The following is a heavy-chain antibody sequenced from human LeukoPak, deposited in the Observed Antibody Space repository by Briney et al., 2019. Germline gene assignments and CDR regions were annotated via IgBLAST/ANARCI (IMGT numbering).Heavy chain of an antibody. CDR2: ISWDGGST. V-gene: IGHV3-43*01. J-gene: IGHJ3*02. Sequence: GGSLRLSCAASGFTFEAYTMHWVRQAPGKGLEWVSFISWDGGSTYYADSAKGRFTISRDNSKHSLYLQMNSLRTEDTALYYCAKDMDYYDSGGDKGSNAFDIWGQGTMVTVSS. CDR3: AKDMDYYDSGGDKGSNAFDI. D-gene: IGHD3-22*01. CDR1: GFTFEAYT.